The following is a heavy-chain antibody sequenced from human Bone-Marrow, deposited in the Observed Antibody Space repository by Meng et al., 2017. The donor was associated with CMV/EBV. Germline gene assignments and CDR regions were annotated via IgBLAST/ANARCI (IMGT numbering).Heavy chain of an antibody. CDR3: AKGRVVTAAFDAFDI. V-gene: IGHV3-30*02. J-gene: IGHJ3*02. Sequence: GESLKISCAASGFTFSSYGMHWVRQAPGKGLEWVAFIRYDGSNKYYADSVKGRFTISRDNSKNTLYLQMNSLRDEGTAVYYCAKGRVVTAAFDAFDIWGQATMVTVSS. D-gene: IGHD2-2*01. CDR1: GFTFSSYG. CDR2: IRYDGSNK.